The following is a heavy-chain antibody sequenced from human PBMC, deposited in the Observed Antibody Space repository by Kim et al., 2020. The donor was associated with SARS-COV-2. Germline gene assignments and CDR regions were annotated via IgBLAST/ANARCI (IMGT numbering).Heavy chain of an antibody. CDR2: ISAYNGNT. D-gene: IGHD3-22*01. V-gene: IGHV1-18*01. J-gene: IGHJ3*02. Sequence: ASVKVSCKASGYTFTSYGISWVRQAPGQGLEWMGWISAYNGNTNYAQKLQGRVTMTTDTSTSTAYMELRSLRSDDTAVYYCAREFNYDSSGYRAFDIWGQGTMVTVSS. CDR1: GYTFTSYG. CDR3: AREFNYDSSGYRAFDI.